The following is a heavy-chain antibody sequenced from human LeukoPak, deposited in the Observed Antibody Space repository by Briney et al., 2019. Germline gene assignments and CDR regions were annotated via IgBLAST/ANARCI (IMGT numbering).Heavy chain of an antibody. D-gene: IGHD7-27*01. J-gene: IGHJ4*02. CDR2: IYYSGST. Sequence: SETLSLTCTVSGGSITSGGYYWSWIRQLPRKGLEWIGYIYYSGSTSYNPSLKSRLTISLDTSENQFSLKLSSVTAADTAVYYCARGSTGDKSNNWGQGTLVTVSS. CDR1: GGSITSGGYY. CDR3: ARGSTGDKSNN. V-gene: IGHV4-31*03.